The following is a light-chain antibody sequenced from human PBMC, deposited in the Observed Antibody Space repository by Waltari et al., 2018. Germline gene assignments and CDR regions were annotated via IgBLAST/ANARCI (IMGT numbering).Light chain of an antibody. CDR2: DAS. CDR3: QQYGSSPLT. J-gene: IGKJ4*01. V-gene: IGKV3-20*01. Sequence: EIVLTQSPGTLSLSPGERATLSCRASQSVRSNSLAWYQQSPGQVPRLLISDASGRATGIPDRFSGSGAGTDFTLTIIRLEAEDFAVYYCQQYGSSPLTFGGGTKVEI. CDR1: QSVRSNS.